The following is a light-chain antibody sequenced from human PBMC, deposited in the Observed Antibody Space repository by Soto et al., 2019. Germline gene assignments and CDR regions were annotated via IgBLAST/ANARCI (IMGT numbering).Light chain of an antibody. Sequence: EIVLTQSPGTLPLSPGERATLSCRASQSVSSSYLAWYQQKPGQAPRLLIYGASSRATGIPDRFSGSGSGTDFTLTISRLEPEDFAVYYCHQYGSSLWTFGQGTEVEIK. CDR3: HQYGSSLWT. V-gene: IGKV3-20*01. J-gene: IGKJ1*01. CDR2: GAS. CDR1: QSVSSSY.